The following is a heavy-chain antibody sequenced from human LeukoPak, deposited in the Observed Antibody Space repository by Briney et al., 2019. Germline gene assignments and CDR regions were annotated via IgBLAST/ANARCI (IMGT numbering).Heavy chain of an antibody. D-gene: IGHD6-6*01. CDR1: GFSFSGHW. Sequence: GGSLRLSCIASGFSFSGHWMHWARQLPGKGLVWVSRISPTGSTTSYADSVKGRFTVPRDNAKNTLYLQVNNLRAEDTAVYYCARGPNSNWSGLDFWGQGTLLTVSS. J-gene: IGHJ4*02. CDR2: ISPTGSTT. V-gene: IGHV3-74*01. CDR3: ARGPNSNWSGLDF.